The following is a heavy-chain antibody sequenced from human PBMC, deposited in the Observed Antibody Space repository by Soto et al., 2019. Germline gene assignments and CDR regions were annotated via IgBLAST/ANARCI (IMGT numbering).Heavy chain of an antibody. CDR1: GYIFTSYY. Sequence: QVQLVQSGAEVKKPGASVKVSCKASGYIFTSYYMHWVRQAPGQGLEWMGIINPSGGSTSYAQKFQGGVTMTRDTSTNTVYMEVNSLRSEDTAVYYCARDTSSGWRFDYWGQGTLVTVSS. J-gene: IGHJ4*02. CDR3: ARDTSSGWRFDY. D-gene: IGHD6-19*01. CDR2: INPSGGST. V-gene: IGHV1-46*01.